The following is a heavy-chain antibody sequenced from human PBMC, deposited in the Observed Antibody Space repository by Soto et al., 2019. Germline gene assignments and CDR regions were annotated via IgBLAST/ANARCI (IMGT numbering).Heavy chain of an antibody. D-gene: IGHD6-19*01. CDR3: AKSPSSGWSLFDY. CDR2: ISGGGIST. J-gene: IGHJ4*02. V-gene: IGHV3-23*01. CDR1: GFTFSSYA. Sequence: EVQLLESGGGLVQPGGSLRLSCAASGFTFSSYAMSWVRQAPGKGLEWVSAISGGGISTYYADSLKGRFTISRDNSKSTLYLQMNSLRAEDTAVYYCAKSPSSGWSLFDYWGQGTLVTVSS.